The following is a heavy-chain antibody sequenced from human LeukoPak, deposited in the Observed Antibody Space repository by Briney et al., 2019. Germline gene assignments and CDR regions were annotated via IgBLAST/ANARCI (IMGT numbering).Heavy chain of an antibody. J-gene: IGHJ4*02. V-gene: IGHV3-7*03. Sequence: PGGSLRLSCAASGFTFSSYWMSWVRQAPGKGLEWVANIKQHGSEKYYVDSVKGRFTISRDNAKNSLYLQMNSLRAEDTAVYYCAKDRYSSWYLTLDYWGQGTLVTVSS. CDR2: IKQHGSEK. D-gene: IGHD6-13*01. CDR1: GFTFSSYW. CDR3: AKDRYSSWYLTLDY.